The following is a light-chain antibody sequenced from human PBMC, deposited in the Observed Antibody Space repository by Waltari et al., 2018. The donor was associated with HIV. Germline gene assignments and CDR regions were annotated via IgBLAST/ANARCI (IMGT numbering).Light chain of an antibody. CDR1: SSNVGRKP. CDR2: RDY. Sequence: SVLTQPPSASGTLGQRVSISCPGSSSNVGRKPVYWFQQVPGTAPKLLIYRDYQRRSGIPDRFSGSKSGASASLTISGLRSEDEADYYCVAWDDSLSGYVFGTGTKVSVL. CDR3: VAWDDSLSGYV. V-gene: IGLV1-47*01. J-gene: IGLJ1*01.